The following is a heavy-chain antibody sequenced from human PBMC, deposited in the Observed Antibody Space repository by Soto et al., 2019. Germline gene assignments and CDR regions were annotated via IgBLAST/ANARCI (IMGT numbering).Heavy chain of an antibody. J-gene: IGHJ5*02. D-gene: IGHD3-3*01. Sequence: ASVKVSCKASGYTFTSYAMHWVRQAPGQRLEWMGWINAGNGNTKYSQKFQGRVTITRDTSASTAYMELSSLRSEDTAVYYCARDRTVLRFLEWSTNNWFDPWGQGTLVTSPQ. V-gene: IGHV1-3*01. CDR1: GYTFTSYA. CDR3: ARDRTVLRFLEWSTNNWFDP. CDR2: INAGNGNT.